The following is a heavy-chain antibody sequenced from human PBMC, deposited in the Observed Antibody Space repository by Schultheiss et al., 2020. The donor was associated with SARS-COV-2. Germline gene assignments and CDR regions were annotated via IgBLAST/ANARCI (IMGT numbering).Heavy chain of an antibody. J-gene: IGHJ4*02. CDR2: IHYSGST. CDR1: GGSITWSIFF. Sequence: SETLSLTCTVSGGSITWSIFFWGWIRQPPGRGLEWIGAIHYSGSTYYNPSLNNRVTMSVDTSNNQLSLTLTSVTAADTALYYCARHGDGGYYYVAHWGQGTLVTVSS. V-gene: IGHV4-39*01. D-gene: IGHD3-22*01. CDR3: ARHGDGGYYYVAH.